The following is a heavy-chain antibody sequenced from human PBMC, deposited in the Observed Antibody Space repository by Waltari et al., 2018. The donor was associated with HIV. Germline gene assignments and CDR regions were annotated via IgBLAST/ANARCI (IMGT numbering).Heavy chain of an antibody. D-gene: IGHD4-17*01. V-gene: IGHV3-21*01. Sequence: EVQLVESGGGLVQPVGVLRLPCAASGFTFSSYRMNWVRLAAGKGLVVCSAISSSSSYIYDADSGKGRFTIARDNAKNALYLQMNSLRAEDTAVYYCARGMTVTTYLDYWGQGTLVTVSS. CDR2: ISSSSSYI. J-gene: IGHJ4*02. CDR1: GFTFSSYR. CDR3: ARGMTVTTYLDY.